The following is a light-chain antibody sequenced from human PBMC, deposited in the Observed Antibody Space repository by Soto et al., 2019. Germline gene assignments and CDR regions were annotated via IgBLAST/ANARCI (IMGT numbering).Light chain of an antibody. CDR2: EVS. CDR1: ERLTGN. V-gene: IGKV3-15*01. Sequence: EIVLTQSPGTLSLSPGERATLSCRASERLTGNLAWYQHRPGQAPRLLIYEVSTRATYIPARFSGRGSRTEFTLTISSLQAEDSAVYYCQQYQDWPRTFGQGTKV. CDR3: QQYQDWPRT. J-gene: IGKJ1*01.